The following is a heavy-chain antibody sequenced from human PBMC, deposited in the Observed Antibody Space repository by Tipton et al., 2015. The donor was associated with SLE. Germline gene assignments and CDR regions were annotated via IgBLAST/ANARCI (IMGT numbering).Heavy chain of an antibody. D-gene: IGHD3-10*01. CDR1: GFTFSSYG. CDR3: ARGVGSFDYYYYMDV. J-gene: IGHJ6*03. V-gene: IGHV3-33*01. CDR2: IWYDGSNK. Sequence: SLRLSCAASGFTFSSYGMHWVRQAPGKGLEWVAVIWYDGSNKYYADSVKGRFTISRDNSKNTLYLQMNSLRAEDTAVYYCARGVGSFDYYYYMDVWGKGTTVTVSS.